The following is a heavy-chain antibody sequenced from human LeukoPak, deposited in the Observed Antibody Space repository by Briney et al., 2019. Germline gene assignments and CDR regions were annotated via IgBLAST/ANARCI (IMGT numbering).Heavy chain of an antibody. Sequence: ASVKVSCKASGYTFTCYYMHWVRQAPGQGLEWMGWINPNSGGTNYAQKFQGRVTMTRDTSISTAYMELSRLRSDDTAVYYCASARYYYDSSGYYYSGLDAFDIWGQGTMVTVSS. CDR1: GYTFTCYY. D-gene: IGHD3-22*01. CDR3: ASARYYYDSSGYYYSGLDAFDI. V-gene: IGHV1-2*02. J-gene: IGHJ3*02. CDR2: INPNSGGT.